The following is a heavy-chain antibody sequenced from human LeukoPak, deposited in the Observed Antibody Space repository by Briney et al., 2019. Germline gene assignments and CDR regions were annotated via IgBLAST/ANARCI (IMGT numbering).Heavy chain of an antibody. CDR3: VRDMGYNDGRAYRSQAGNI. J-gene: IGHJ3*02. V-gene: IGHV3-7*01. CDR2: IKHRGNDK. D-gene: IGHD3-22*01. Sequence: QPGGSLRLSCVASGFTFSNYWMTGVRQAPGKGLEWVANIKHRGNDKFYVDSVKGRFSISRDNAKNSLFLQLDNLRAEDTGVYHCVRDMGYNDGRAYRSQAGNIWGQGTTVTVSS. CDR1: GFTFSNYW.